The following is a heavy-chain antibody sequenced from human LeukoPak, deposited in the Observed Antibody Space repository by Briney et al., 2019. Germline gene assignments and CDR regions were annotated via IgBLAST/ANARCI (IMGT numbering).Heavy chain of an antibody. CDR2: ISYDGNNK. D-gene: IGHD5-18*01. Sequence: GGSLRLSCAASGFTFSNYAIHWVRQAPGKGLEWVAVISYDGNNKYCADSVKGRFTISGDNSKNTLYLQMNSLRAEDTAVYYCARPQGGRQLWLHFDYWGQGTLVTVSS. CDR1: GFTFSNYA. J-gene: IGHJ4*02. V-gene: IGHV3-30-3*01. CDR3: ARPQGGRQLWLHFDY.